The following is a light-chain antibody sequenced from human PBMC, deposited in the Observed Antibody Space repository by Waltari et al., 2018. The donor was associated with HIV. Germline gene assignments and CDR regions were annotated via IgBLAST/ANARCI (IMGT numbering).Light chain of an antibody. CDR1: RSNIGRNY. J-gene: IGLJ2*01. CDR2: RNN. CDR3: AAWDDSLSGLV. Sequence: QSVLTQPPSASGTPGQRVTISCSGSRSNIGRNYVYWYQQLPGTAPKPLIYRNNQRPSGVPDRFSGSKSGTSASLAISGLRSEDEADYYCAAWDDSLSGLVFGGGTKLTVL. V-gene: IGLV1-47*01.